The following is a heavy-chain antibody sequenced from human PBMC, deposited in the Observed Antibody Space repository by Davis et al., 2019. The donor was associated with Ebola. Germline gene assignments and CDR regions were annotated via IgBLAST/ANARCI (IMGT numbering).Heavy chain of an antibody. CDR3: ARHAGAYSSSSIRWFDP. CDR2: IYYSGST. Sequence: SETLSLTCAVYAGSSSGYYWSWIRQPPGKGLEWIGSIYYSGSTYYNPSLTSRVTISVDTSKNQFSLKLSSVTAADTAVYYCARHAGAYSSSSIRWFDPWGQGTLVTVSS. CDR1: AGSSSGYY. J-gene: IGHJ5*02. V-gene: IGHV4-59*08. D-gene: IGHD6-6*01.